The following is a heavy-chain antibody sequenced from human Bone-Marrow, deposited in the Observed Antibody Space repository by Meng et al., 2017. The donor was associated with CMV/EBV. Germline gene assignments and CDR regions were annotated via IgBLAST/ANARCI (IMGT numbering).Heavy chain of an antibody. CDR3: ARDGASGIVVVPAAFDY. CDR1: ISSSSYY. Sequence: ISSSSYYWGWIRQPPGKGLEWIGSIYYSGSTYYNPSLKSRVTISVDTSKNQFSLKLSSVTAADTAVYYCARDGASGIVVVPAAFDYWGQGTLVTVSS. D-gene: IGHD2-2*01. CDR2: IYYSGST. V-gene: IGHV4-39*07. J-gene: IGHJ4*02.